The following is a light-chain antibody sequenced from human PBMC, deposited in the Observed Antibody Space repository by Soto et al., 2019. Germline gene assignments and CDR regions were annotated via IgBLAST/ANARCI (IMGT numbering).Light chain of an antibody. CDR1: QGIRSD. J-gene: IGKJ1*01. Sequence: ALQMTQSPSSLSASVGDRVTITCRASQGIRSDLGWYQQKPGKAPKLLIYAASSLQSGVPSRFSGSGSGTDFTLTISSLQPEDFATYYCLQDYDYPRTFGQGTKVAIK. CDR2: AAS. V-gene: IGKV1-6*01. CDR3: LQDYDYPRT.